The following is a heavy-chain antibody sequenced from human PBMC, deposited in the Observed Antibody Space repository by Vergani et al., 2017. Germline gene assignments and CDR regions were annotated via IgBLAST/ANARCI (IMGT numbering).Heavy chain of an antibody. Sequence: EVQLLESGGGLVQPGGSLRLSCAASGFTFSSYAMSWVRQAPGKGLEWVSVIYSGGSSTYYADSVKGRFTISRDNSKNTLYLQMNSLRAEDTAVYYCATSPITIFGVVARTYYYYMDVWGKGP. CDR2: IYSGGSST. CDR1: GFTFSSYA. D-gene: IGHD3-3*01. CDR3: ATSPITIFGVVARTYYYYMDV. J-gene: IGHJ6*03. V-gene: IGHV3-23*03.